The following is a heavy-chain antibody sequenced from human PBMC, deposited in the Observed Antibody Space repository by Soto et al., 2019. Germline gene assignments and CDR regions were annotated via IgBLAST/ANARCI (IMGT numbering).Heavy chain of an antibody. CDR2: IVGSGDIT. CDR3: VKESRGVAATVRGY. J-gene: IGHJ4*02. CDR1: GFTFSSYA. Sequence: GGSLRLSCAASGFTFSSYAMSWVRQAPGKGLEWVSAIVGSGDITYYADSVKGRFTISRDNSKNTLHLQMNSLRAEDTAVYHCVKESRGVAATVRGYWGQGTLVTVSS. V-gene: IGHV3-23*01. D-gene: IGHD6-13*01.